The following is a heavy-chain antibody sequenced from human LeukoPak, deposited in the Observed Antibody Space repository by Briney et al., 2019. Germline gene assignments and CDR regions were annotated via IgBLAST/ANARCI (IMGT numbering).Heavy chain of an antibody. D-gene: IGHD6-6*01. V-gene: IGHV3-30*06. J-gene: IGHJ3*01. CDR1: GFTFSSYG. Sequence: GGSLRLSCAASGFTFSSYGMHWVRLAPGKGLEWVAVRSSDGSDKFYAASVRGRFTISRDNSKHTLFLQMSSLRAEDTAVYYCARVLTTKQLLFDAFDVWGQGTMVTVSS. CDR2: RSSDGSDK. CDR3: ARVLTTKQLLFDAFDV.